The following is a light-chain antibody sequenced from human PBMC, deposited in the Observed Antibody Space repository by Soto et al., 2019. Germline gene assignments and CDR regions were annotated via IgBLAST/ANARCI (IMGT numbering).Light chain of an antibody. Sequence: QTVVTQEPSLSVSPGGTVTLTCGLSSGSVSTSYYPSWYQQTPGQAPRKLIYSTNTRSSGVPDRFSGSILGNKAALTITGAQADDESDYYCVLYMGSGIWVFGGGTKLTVL. CDR1: SGSVSTSYY. CDR3: VLYMGSGIWV. CDR2: STN. V-gene: IGLV8-61*01. J-gene: IGLJ3*02.